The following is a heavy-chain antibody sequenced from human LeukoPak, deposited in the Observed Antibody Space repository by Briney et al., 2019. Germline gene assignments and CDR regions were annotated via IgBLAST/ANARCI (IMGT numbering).Heavy chain of an antibody. Sequence: SETLSLTCTVSGXSISSSSYYWGWIRQSPGMGLEWIGSMYYRGSTYYNPSLKSRVTLSVDTPKNQFSLKLSSVTAADTAVYYCARHGRDGYNYGPVVYYWGQGTLVTVSS. D-gene: IGHD5-24*01. CDR3: ARHGRDGYNYGPVVYY. J-gene: IGHJ4*02. V-gene: IGHV4-39*01. CDR1: GXSISSSSYY. CDR2: MYYRGST.